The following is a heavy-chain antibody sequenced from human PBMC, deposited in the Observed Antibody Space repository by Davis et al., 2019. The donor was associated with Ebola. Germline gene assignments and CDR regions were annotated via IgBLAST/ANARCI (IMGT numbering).Heavy chain of an antibody. V-gene: IGHV3-49*04. CDR1: GFTFGDYA. J-gene: IGHJ4*02. D-gene: IGHD4-17*01. Sequence: GESLKISCTASGFTFGDYAMSWVRQAPGKGLEWVGFIRSKAYGGTTEYAASVKGRFTISRDDSKNTAYLQMNSLKTEDTAVYYCTGSDGDYDYWGQGTLVTVSS. CDR2: IRSKAYGGTT. CDR3: TGSDGDYDY.